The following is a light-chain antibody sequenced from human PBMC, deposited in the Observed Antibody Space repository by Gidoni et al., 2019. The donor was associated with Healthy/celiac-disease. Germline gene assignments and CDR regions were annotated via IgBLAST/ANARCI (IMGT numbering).Light chain of an antibody. V-gene: IGKV1-39*01. CDR3: QQSYSTPC. Sequence: DIQMTQSPSSLSASVGDRVTITCRASQSISSYLNWYQQKPGKAPKLLIYDASSLQSGVPSRFSGSGSGTDFTLTISSLQPEDFATYYCQQSYSTPCFGGGTKVEIK. J-gene: IGKJ4*01. CDR1: QSISSY. CDR2: DAS.